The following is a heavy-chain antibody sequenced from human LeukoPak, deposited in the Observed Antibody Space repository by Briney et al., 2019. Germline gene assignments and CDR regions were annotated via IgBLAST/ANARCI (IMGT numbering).Heavy chain of an antibody. J-gene: IGHJ6*03. CDR3: ARGVVAATTLIYYHYMDV. CDR1: GGSISSYY. D-gene: IGHD2-15*01. Sequence: PSETLSLTCTVSGGSISSYYWSWIRQPAGKGLEWIGRIYTSGSTNYNPSLKSRVTISVDKSKNQFSLKLSSVTAADTAVYYCARGVVAATTLIYYHYMDVWGKGTTVTVSS. CDR2: IYTSGST. V-gene: IGHV4-4*07.